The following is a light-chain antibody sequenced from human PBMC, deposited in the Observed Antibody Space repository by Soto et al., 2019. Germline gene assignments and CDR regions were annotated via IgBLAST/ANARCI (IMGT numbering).Light chain of an antibody. V-gene: IGKV1-8*01. CDR2: PAS. J-gene: IGKJ1*01. CDR1: QGIRSY. Sequence: AIRMTQSPSSFSASTGDRFTITCRASQGIRSYLDWYQQKPGKAPKLLXYPASTLQSGVPSRFSGSGSGTDFTLTISCLQSEDFEPYYCQQYYSYPPTFGQGTKVDIK. CDR3: QQYYSYPPT.